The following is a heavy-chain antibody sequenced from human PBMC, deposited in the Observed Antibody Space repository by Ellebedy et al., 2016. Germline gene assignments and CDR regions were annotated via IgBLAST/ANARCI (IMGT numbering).Heavy chain of an antibody. Sequence: ASVKVSCKASGYTFTSYGISWVRQAPGQGLEWMGWISAYNGNTNYAQKLQGRVTMTTDTSTSTAYMELRSLRSDDTAVYYCARDQHYYDSREGVDFDYWGQGTLVTVSS. CDR2: ISAYNGNT. D-gene: IGHD3-22*01. CDR3: ARDQHYYDSREGVDFDY. J-gene: IGHJ4*02. CDR1: GYTFTSYG. V-gene: IGHV1-18*01.